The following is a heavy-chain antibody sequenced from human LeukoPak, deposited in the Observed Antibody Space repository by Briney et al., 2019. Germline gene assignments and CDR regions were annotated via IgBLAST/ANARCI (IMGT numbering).Heavy chain of an antibody. Sequence: SETLSLTCTVSGGSINSRSDYWGWIRQPPGKGLEWVGSIYYSGSTHYNPSLKSRVTMSIDTSKNQFSLRLSSVTAADTAVYYCARRPGEYGGNDFDYWGQGTLVAVSS. V-gene: IGHV4-39*01. D-gene: IGHD4/OR15-4a*01. CDR1: GGSINSRSDY. CDR3: ARRPGEYGGNDFDY. CDR2: IYYSGST. J-gene: IGHJ4*02.